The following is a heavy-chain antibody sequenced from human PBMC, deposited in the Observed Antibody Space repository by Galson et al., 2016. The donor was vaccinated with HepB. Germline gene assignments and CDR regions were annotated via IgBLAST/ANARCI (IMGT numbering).Heavy chain of an antibody. Sequence: QSGAEVKKPGESLRISCKASGGTFSSYHISWVRQAPGQGLEWMGEIIPIFGTSNHAQKFRGRVTITADESTTTAYMELSSLRSEDTALYFCALDPGGNGVLNSWGQGTLVTVSS. CDR3: ALDPGGNGVLNS. D-gene: IGHD4-23*01. J-gene: IGHJ4*02. CDR1: GGTFSSYH. V-gene: IGHV1-69*01. CDR2: IIPIFGTS.